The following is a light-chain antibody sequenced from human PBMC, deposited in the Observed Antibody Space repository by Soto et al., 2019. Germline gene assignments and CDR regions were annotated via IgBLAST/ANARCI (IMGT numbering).Light chain of an antibody. CDR2: AAS. V-gene: IGKV1-8*01. CDR3: QQYYSYPPNT. J-gene: IGKJ5*01. Sequence: AIRMTQSPSSFSASTGDRVTITCRASQGISSYLAWYQQEPGKAPKLLIYAASTLQSGVPSRFSGSGSGTDFTLTISCLQSEDFATYYCQQYYSYPPNTFGQGTRLEIK. CDR1: QGISSY.